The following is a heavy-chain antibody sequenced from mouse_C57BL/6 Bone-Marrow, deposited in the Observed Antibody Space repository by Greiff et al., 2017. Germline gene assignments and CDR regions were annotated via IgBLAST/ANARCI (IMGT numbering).Heavy chain of an antibody. CDR2: IDPSDSET. CDR3: ARGDYYYYFDY. V-gene: IGHV1-52*01. D-gene: IGHD1-1*01. J-gene: IGHJ2*01. Sequence: QVQLQQPGAELVRPGSSVKLSCKASGYTFTSYWMHWVKQRPIQGLEWIGNIDPSDSETHYNQKFKDKATLTVDKSSSTAYMQLSSLTSEDSAVYDCARGDYYYYFDYGGQGTTLSVSS. CDR1: GYTFTSYW.